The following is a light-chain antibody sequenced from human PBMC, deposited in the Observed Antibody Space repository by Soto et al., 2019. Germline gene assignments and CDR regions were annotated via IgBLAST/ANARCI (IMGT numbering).Light chain of an antibody. CDR2: SDD. CDR3: VSWEDSLNGWV. V-gene: IGLV1-44*01. Sequence: QSVLTQPPSASGTPGQRVTISCSGSSSNVGSNTVSWYQQLPGTAPKVLIYSDDQRPSGVPDRFSGSRSGSSASLAISGLQSGDEADYYCVSWEDSLNGWVIGGGTQLTVL. J-gene: IGLJ3*02. CDR1: SSNVGSNT.